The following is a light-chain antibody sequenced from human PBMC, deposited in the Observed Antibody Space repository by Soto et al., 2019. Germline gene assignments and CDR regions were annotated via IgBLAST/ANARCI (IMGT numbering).Light chain of an antibody. Sequence: EIVLTQSPGTLSLSPGERATLSCRASQSVTNSFLAWYQQKPGQAPRLLIYGVSNRATGIPDRFSGSGSRTDFSLTINRLEPEDFAVYYCEQYSTSPRTFGQGTKVDIK. CDR3: EQYSTSPRT. CDR2: GVS. J-gene: IGKJ1*01. CDR1: QSVTNSF. V-gene: IGKV3-20*01.